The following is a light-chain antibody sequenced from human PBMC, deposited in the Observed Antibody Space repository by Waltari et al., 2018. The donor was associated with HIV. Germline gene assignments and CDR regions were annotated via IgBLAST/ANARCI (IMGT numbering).Light chain of an antibody. J-gene: IGKJ3*01. CDR1: QDINNY. CDR2: GAS. CDR3: QQYDVPFT. V-gene: IGKV1-33*01. Sequence: DIQMTQSPSSLSASVGDRVTITCRASQDINNYLNWYQQKPGKAPNLLIYGASNLETGVTSRFSGSGSGTEFIFTIDSLQPEDIATYYCQQYDVPFTFGPGTKVDIK.